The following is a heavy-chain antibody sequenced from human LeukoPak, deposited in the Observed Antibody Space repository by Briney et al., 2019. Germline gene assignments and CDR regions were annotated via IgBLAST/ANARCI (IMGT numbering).Heavy chain of an antibody. CDR1: GFTFSKYW. J-gene: IGHJ4*02. Sequence: GGSLRLSCAASGFTFSKYWMLWVGHAPGKGLESVSRINTEGTVTTYADSVKGRFTVSRDNAKDTLYLQMNSLRVEDTAVYYCARGPYYAAGSFDYWGQGTLVTVSS. CDR2: INTEGTVT. D-gene: IGHD3-10*01. V-gene: IGHV3-74*01. CDR3: ARGPYYAAGSFDY.